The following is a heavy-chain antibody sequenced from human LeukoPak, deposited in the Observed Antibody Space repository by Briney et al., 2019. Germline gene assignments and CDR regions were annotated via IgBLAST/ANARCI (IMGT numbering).Heavy chain of an antibody. CDR2: ISGSGGST. J-gene: IGHJ4*02. Sequence: PGGSLRLSCAASGFTFSSYAMSWVRQAPGKGLEWVSAISGSGGSTYYADSVKGRFTISRDNSKNTLYLQMNSLRAEDTAVYYCAKGLWFGELTPVPFDYWGQGTLVTVSS. CDR1: GFTFSSYA. V-gene: IGHV3-23*01. D-gene: IGHD3-10*01. CDR3: AKGLWFGELTPVPFDY.